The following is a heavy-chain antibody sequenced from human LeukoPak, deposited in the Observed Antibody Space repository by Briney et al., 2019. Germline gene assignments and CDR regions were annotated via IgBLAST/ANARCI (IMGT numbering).Heavy chain of an antibody. J-gene: IGHJ5*02. Sequence: PSETLSLTCTVSGGSISSYYWSWIRQPAGKGLEWIGRTYTSGSTNYNPSLKSRVTMSVDTSKNQFSLKLSSVTAADTAVYYCARVGVAAAGDWFDPWGQGTLVTVSS. V-gene: IGHV4-4*07. D-gene: IGHD6-13*01. CDR1: GGSISSYY. CDR2: TYTSGST. CDR3: ARVGVAAAGDWFDP.